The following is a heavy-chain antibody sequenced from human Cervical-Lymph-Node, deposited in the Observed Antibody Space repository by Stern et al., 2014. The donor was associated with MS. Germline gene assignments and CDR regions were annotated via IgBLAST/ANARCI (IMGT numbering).Heavy chain of an antibody. Sequence: VQLVESGAEVKKPGASVKVSCKASGYTFTSYGISWVRQAPGQGLEWMGWISAYNGNTNYAQKLQGRVTMTTDTSTSTAYMELRSLRSDDTAVYYCAREIRQHGPGYYYYGMDVWGQGTTVTVSS. CDR3: AREIRQHGPGYYYYGMDV. CDR2: ISAYNGNT. J-gene: IGHJ6*02. D-gene: IGHD1-14*01. CDR1: GYTFTSYG. V-gene: IGHV1-18*01.